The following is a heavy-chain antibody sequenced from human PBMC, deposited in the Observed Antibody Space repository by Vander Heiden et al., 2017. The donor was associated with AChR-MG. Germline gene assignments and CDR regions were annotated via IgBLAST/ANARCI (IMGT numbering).Heavy chain of an antibody. V-gene: IGHV3-15*02. J-gene: IGHJ1*01. CDR1: GFPISDLW. Sequence: ELRVVESGGTLVKPGGSIRLSWAVSGFPISDLWTTWVRQPPGKGLEWVGHIKSSADGGTKDYAAPVQGRFTISRDVSRNTQFLQMNNLKTEDSALYYCTTGERWGPGTLVTVSS. CDR2: IKSSADGGTK. D-gene: IGHD1-26*01. CDR3: TTGER.